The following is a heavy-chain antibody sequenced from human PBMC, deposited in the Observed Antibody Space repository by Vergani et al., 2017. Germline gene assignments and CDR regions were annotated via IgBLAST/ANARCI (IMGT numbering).Heavy chain of an antibody. CDR3: GRDLSSGSMTFYRGSGYESKWALDY. J-gene: IGHJ4*02. Sequence: QVQLEESGGGVVQPGRSLRLSCAGSGFTLSSHAMHWVRQAPGKGLEWVAFIWYDGSKEYYADSVKGRFTISRDNSKNSLYLHMNSLRPEDTAVYYCGRDLSSGSMTFYRGSGYESKWALDYWGQGTLVTVSS. V-gene: IGHV3-33*01. CDR1: GFTLSSHA. CDR2: IWYDGSKE. D-gene: IGHD3-22*01.